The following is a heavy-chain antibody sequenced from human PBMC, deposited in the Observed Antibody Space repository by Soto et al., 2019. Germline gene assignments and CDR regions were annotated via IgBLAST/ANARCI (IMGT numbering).Heavy chain of an antibody. CDR1: GFTFSDHY. CDR2: IRKKGGFIT. J-gene: IGHJ5*02. CDR3: SSGLRISSVWSYH. Sequence: EVQLVESGGGLVQPGGSLRLSCGASGFTFSDHYMDWVRQAPGKGLEWVARIRKKGGFITEYAASVQGRFTVSRDDSKNSLFLQMNSLKTEDTPLYYCSSGLRISSVWSYHWGQGTLVNVSS. V-gene: IGHV3-72*01. D-gene: IGHD6-19*01.